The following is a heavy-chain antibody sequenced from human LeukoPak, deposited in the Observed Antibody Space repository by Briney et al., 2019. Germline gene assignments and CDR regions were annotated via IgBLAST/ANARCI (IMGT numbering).Heavy chain of an antibody. D-gene: IGHD3-16*01. V-gene: IGHV3-21*01. J-gene: IGHJ4*02. CDR3: ARDSYGWHDRWDY. CDR2: IGTTGNYI. CDR1: GFTFSSYS. Sequence: GGSLRLSCAASGFTFSSYSMNWVRQAPGKGLEWVSSIGTTGNYIYYLDSVKGRFTISRDNAKDSLFLQMNSLRTEDTGVYYCARDSYGWHDRWDYWGLGTQVIVSS.